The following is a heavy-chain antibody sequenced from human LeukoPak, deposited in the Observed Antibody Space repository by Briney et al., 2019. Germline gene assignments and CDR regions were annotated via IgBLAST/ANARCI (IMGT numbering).Heavy chain of an antibody. Sequence: PSETLSLTCTVSGGSISSYYWSWIRQPPGKGLEWIGYIYYSGSTNYNPSLKSRVTISVDKSKNQFSLKLSSVTAADTAVYYCATYGDYDLYYYCYMDVWGKGTTVTVSS. CDR1: GGSISSYY. CDR3: ATYGDYDLYYYCYMDV. J-gene: IGHJ6*03. D-gene: IGHD4-17*01. V-gene: IGHV4-59*12. CDR2: IYYSGST.